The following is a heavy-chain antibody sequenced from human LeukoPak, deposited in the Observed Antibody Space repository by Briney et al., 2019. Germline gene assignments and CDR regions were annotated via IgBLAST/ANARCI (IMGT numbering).Heavy chain of an antibody. J-gene: IGHJ4*02. Sequence: GGSLRLSCAASGFTFSSYAMSWVRQAPGKGLEWVSAISGSGGSTYYADSVKGRFTISRDNSKNTRYLQMNSLRAEDTAVYYCAKVKAAAGTKHSGYFDYWGQGTLVTVSS. V-gene: IGHV3-23*01. D-gene: IGHD6-13*01. CDR2: ISGSGGST. CDR1: GFTFSSYA. CDR3: AKVKAAAGTKHSGYFDY.